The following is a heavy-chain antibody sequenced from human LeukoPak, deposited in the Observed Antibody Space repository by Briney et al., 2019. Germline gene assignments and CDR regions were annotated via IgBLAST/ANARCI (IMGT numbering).Heavy chain of an antibody. D-gene: IGHD6-19*01. Sequence: ASVKVSCKASGYTFTSYDIHWVRQATGQGLEWMGWMNPNSGNTGYAQKFQGRVTMTRNTSISTAYMELSSLRSEDTAVYYCARGSSGWFNYYYYMDGWGKGTTVTVSS. J-gene: IGHJ6*03. CDR3: ARGSSGWFNYYYYMDG. CDR2: MNPNSGNT. CDR1: GYTFTSYD. V-gene: IGHV1-8*01.